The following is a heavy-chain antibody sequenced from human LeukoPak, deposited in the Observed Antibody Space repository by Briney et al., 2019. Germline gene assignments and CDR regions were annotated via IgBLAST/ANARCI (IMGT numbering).Heavy chain of an antibody. J-gene: IGHJ4*02. D-gene: IGHD3-16*01. Sequence: SGGSLRLSCAASGFTFSSYSMNWVRQAPGKGLEWVSSISSSSSYIYYADSVKGRFTISRDNAKNSLYLQMNSLGAEDTAVYYCAREGGEVYFDYWGQGTLVTVSS. CDR1: GFTFSSYS. CDR2: ISSSSSYI. V-gene: IGHV3-21*01. CDR3: AREGGEVYFDY.